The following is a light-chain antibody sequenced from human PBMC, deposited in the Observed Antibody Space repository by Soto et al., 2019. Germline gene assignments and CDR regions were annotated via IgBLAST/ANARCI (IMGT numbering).Light chain of an antibody. V-gene: IGLV2-14*01. CDR2: EVS. Sequence: QSVLTQPASVSVSPGQSITISCTGTSNNYVSWYQQHPGKAPELIIYEVSNRPSKISDRFSGSKSGSTASLTISGLQAEDEATYYCSSFTSTTTLYVFGAGTKVTV. CDR1: SNNY. J-gene: IGLJ1*01. CDR3: SSFTSTTTLYV.